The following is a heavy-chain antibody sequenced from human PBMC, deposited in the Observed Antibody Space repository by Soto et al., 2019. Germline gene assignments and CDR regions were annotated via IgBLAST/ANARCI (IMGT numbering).Heavy chain of an antibody. D-gene: IGHD4-17*01. J-gene: IGHJ6*02. CDR2: ISSSSSTI. CDR3: ASEYDYGDLNYYYYGMDV. CDR1: GFTFSSYS. V-gene: IGHV3-48*02. Sequence: ELQLVESGGGLVQPGGSLRLSCAASGFTFSSYSMNWVRQAPGKGLEWVSYISSSSSTIYYADSVKGRFTISRDNAKNSLYLQMNSLRDEDTAVYYCASEYDYGDLNYYYYGMDVWGQGTTVTVSS.